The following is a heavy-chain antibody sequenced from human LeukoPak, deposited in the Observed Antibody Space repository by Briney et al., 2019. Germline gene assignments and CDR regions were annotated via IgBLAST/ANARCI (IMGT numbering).Heavy chain of an antibody. V-gene: IGHV3-53*01. CDR3: ARAGPVDY. Sequence: GGSLRLSCAASGFIVSSKYMSWVRQAPGKGLEWASVIYSGGSTYYAASVEGRFTISRDNSKNTVYLQMNNLRVDDTAVYYCARAGPVDYWGQGTLVTVSS. CDR1: GFIVSSKY. CDR2: IYSGGST. J-gene: IGHJ4*02.